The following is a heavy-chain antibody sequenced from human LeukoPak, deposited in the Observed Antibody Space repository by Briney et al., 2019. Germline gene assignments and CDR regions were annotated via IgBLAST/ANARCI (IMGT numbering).Heavy chain of an antibody. CDR2: ISGSGGST. Sequence: GGSLRLSCAASGFTFSSYAISWVRQAPGKGLEWVSAISGSGGSTYYADSVKGRFTISRDNSKNTLYLQMNSPRAEDTAVYYCAQGEVAAIHWGQGTLVTVSS. CDR3: AQGEVAAIH. D-gene: IGHD2-15*01. J-gene: IGHJ4*02. CDR1: GFTFSSYA. V-gene: IGHV3-23*01.